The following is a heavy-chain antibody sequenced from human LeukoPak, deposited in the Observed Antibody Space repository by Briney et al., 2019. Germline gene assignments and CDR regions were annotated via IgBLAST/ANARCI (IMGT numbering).Heavy chain of an antibody. CDR3: ARGATVSYYGMDV. CDR1: GFTFSSYA. Sequence: GGSLRLSCAASGFTFSSYAMHWVRQAPGKGLEWVAVISYDGSNKYYADSVKGRFTISRDNSKNTLYLQMNSLRAEDTAVYYCARGATVSYYGMDVWGQGTTDTVSS. J-gene: IGHJ6*02. CDR2: ISYDGSNK. V-gene: IGHV3-30*04. D-gene: IGHD4-11*01.